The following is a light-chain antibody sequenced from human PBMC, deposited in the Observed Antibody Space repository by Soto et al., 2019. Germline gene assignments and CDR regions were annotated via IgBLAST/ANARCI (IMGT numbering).Light chain of an antibody. V-gene: IGKV3-20*01. J-gene: IGKJ1*01. Sequence: DIVLTQSPGTLSLSPGEGATLSCRSSQSISSNFLAWYQQKRGQAPRLIIHGASNRATGIPDRFSGSGSGTDCTLTITRLEPEDVAVYYCQQYGGSPRTLCQGTKVDIK. CDR2: GAS. CDR3: QQYGGSPRT. CDR1: QSISSNF.